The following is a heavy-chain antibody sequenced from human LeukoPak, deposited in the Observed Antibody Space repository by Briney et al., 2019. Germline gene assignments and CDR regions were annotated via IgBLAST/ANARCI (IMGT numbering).Heavy chain of an antibody. J-gene: IGHJ4*02. V-gene: IGHV4-34*01. CDR1: GGSFSGYY. Sequence: PSETLSLTCAVYGGSFSGYYWSWIRQPPGKGLEWIGEINHSGSTNYNPSLKSRVTISVDTSKNQFSLKLSSVTAADTAVYYCARGGPRGYTYWGQGTLVTVSS. CDR2: INHSGST. D-gene: IGHD5-18*01. CDR3: ARGGPRGYTY.